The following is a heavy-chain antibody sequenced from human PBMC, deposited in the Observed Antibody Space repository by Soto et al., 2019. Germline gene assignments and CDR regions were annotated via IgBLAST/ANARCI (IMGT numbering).Heavy chain of an antibody. J-gene: IGHJ6*02. V-gene: IGHV5-51*01. Sequence: PGESLKISCKGSGFSFTRYWIGWVRQMPGKGLEWMGIIYPGDSDTRYSPPFQGQVTISADKSISTAYLQWSSLKASDTAMYYCARKGIAVDGPGDHHGMDVWGQGTTVTVSS. CDR2: IYPGDSDT. CDR3: ARKGIAVDGPGDHHGMDV. D-gene: IGHD6-19*01. CDR1: GFSFTRYW.